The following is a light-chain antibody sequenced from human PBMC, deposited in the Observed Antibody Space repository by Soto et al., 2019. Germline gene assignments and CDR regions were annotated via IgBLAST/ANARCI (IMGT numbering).Light chain of an antibody. CDR3: QQANSYSFT. J-gene: IGKJ3*01. V-gene: IGKV1-5*03. CDR2: KAS. Sequence: DIQMTQSPSTLSASVGDRVTITCRASQSISSWLAWYQQKPGKAPKLLIYKASSLESGVPSRFSGSGSGTEFTLTLSSLQPDDFATYYCQQANSYSFTFGPGTKVDIK. CDR1: QSISSW.